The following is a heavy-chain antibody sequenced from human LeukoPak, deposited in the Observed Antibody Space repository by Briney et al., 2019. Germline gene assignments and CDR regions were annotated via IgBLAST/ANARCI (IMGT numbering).Heavy chain of an antibody. CDR1: GGSISSGDYY. CDR3: AREQLEPRAFDI. CDR2: IYYSGST. J-gene: IGHJ3*02. V-gene: IGHV4-30-4*08. Sequence: SETLSLTCTVSGGSISSGDYYWSWIRQPPGKGLEWIGYIYYSGSTYYNPSLKSRVTISVDTSKNQFSLKLSSVTAADTAVYYCAREQLEPRAFDIWGQGTMVTVSS. D-gene: IGHD1-1*01.